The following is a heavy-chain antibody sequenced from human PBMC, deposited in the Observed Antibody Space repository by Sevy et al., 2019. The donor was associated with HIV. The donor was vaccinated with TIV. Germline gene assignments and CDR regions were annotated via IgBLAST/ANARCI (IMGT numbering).Heavy chain of an antibody. J-gene: IGHJ4*02. CDR2: VYHSGDT. CDR1: GYSITSAYY. Sequence: SETLSLTCTVSGYSITSAYYFGWIRQPPGKGLEWIGSVYHSGDTYYNTSPKSRVTISVDTSNSQLSLKLGSVTAADTAIYYCASSPLLRFMEWLLSGNFDNWGQGTLVTVSS. V-gene: IGHV4-38-2*02. D-gene: IGHD3-3*01. CDR3: ASSPLLRFMEWLLSGNFDN.